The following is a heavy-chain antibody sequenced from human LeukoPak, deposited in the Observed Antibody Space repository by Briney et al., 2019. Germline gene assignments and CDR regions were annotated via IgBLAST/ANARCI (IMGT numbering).Heavy chain of an antibody. V-gene: IGHV3-23*01. CDR1: GFTFSSYA. CDR2: ISGSGGST. CDR3: AKYKSVAGHLHIDY. Sequence: PGGSLRLSCAASGFTFSSYAMSWVRQAPGKGLEWVSAISGSGGSTYYADSVKGRFTISRDNSKNTLYLQMNSLRAEDTAVYYCAKYKSVAGHLHIDYWGQGTLVTVSS. D-gene: IGHD6-19*01. J-gene: IGHJ4*02.